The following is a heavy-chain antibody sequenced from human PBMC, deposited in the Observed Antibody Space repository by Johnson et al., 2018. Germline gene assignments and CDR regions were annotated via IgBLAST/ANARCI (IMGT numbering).Heavy chain of an antibody. V-gene: IGHV3-21*01. J-gene: IGHJ6*03. CDR3: ARDKCSSTSCYYYYYYMDV. D-gene: IGHD2-2*01. CDR1: GFTFSSYS. CDR2: ISSSSSYI. Sequence: VQLVQSGGGLVKPGGSLRLSCAASGFTFSSYSMNWVRQAPGKGLEGVTSISSSSSYIYYADSVKGRFTISRDNAKNSLYLQMNSLRAEDTAVYYCARDKCSSTSCYYYYYYMDVWGKGTTVTVSS.